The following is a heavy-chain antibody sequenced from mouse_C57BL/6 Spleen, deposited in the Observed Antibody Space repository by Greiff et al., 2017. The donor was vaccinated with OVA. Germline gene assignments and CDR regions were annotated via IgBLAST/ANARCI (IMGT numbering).Heavy chain of an antibody. CDR3: AGLNYGSSYAYAMDY. CDR1: GFTFSDYG. CDR2: ISSGSSTI. J-gene: IGHJ4*01. V-gene: IGHV5-17*01. Sequence: EVQLVESGGGLVKPGGSLKLSCAASGFTFSDYGMHWVRQAPEKGLEWVAYISSGSSTISYADTVKGRFTISRDNAKNTLFLQMTSLRSEETAMYYGAGLNYGSSYAYAMDYWGQGTSVTVSS. D-gene: IGHD1-1*01.